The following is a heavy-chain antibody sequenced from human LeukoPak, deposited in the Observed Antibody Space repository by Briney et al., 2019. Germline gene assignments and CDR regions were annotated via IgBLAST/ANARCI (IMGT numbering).Heavy chain of an antibody. CDR1: GFTFRNYW. J-gene: IGHJ4*02. V-gene: IGHV3-74*01. CDR3: ASSLLGVSP. CDR2: ISGDGSTT. Sequence: GGSLRLSCAVSGFTFRNYWMCWVRQAPGEALVWVSRISGDGSTTTYADTVKGRFTISRDNAKNTLYLQMNSLRADDTAVYYCASSLLGVSPWGQGTLVTVSS. D-gene: IGHD3-3*01.